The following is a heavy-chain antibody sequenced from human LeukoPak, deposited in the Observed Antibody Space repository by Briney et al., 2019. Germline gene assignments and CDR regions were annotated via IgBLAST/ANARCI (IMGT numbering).Heavy chain of an antibody. CDR2: ISDNSINT. CDR3: AKISGSDSFDF. V-gene: IGHV3-43*02. J-gene: IGHJ3*01. CDR1: GFTFDDYA. Sequence: GGSLRLSCAASGFTFDDYAMHWVRQAPGKGLEWVSLISDNSINTYYAGSVKGRFTISRDNSKNSLYLQMNSLKTEDTALYYCAKISGSDSFDFWGRGTMVTVSS. D-gene: IGHD1-26*01.